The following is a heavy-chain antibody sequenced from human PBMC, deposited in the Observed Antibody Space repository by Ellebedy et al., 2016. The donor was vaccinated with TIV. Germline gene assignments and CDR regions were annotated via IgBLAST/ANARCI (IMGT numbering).Heavy chain of an antibody. D-gene: IGHD3-16*01. V-gene: IGHV1-18*01. CDR3: ARDLGGAALGAFDV. Sequence: AASVKVSCKASGDIFTSISWVRQAPGHGLERKGWVSAHTGYTDYMEKFQGRVTMTTDTSTSTAYMELRSLTSDDTVVYYCARDLGGAALGAFDVWGQGKMVTASS. CDR2: VSAHTGYT. J-gene: IGHJ3*01. CDR1: GDIFTS.